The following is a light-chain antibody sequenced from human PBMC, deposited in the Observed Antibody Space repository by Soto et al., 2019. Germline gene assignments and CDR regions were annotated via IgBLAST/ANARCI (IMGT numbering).Light chain of an antibody. CDR2: AAS. Sequence: DIRMTQSPASLSASVGDRVTITGVASQSIGKYLNWYRKKPGKAPNLLIFAASSAQSGVPSRFSGSGSGTDFTLTISSLQPENFATYYCQQSYTTPITFGQGTRLEIK. CDR1: QSIGKY. J-gene: IGKJ5*01. V-gene: IGKV1-39*01. CDR3: QQSYTTPIT.